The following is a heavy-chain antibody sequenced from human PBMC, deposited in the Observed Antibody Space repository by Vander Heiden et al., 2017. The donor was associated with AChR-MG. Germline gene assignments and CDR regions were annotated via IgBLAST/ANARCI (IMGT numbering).Heavy chain of an antibody. CDR3: ARVVAATPVPWFDP. D-gene: IGHD2-15*01. CDR1: GGSFSGYY. V-gene: IGHV4-34*01. J-gene: IGHJ5*02. Sequence: VQLQQWGAGLLKPSETLSPTCAAYGGSFSGYYWSWIRQPPGKGLEWIGEINQSGSTNYNPSLKSRVTISVDTSKNQFSLKLSSVTAADTAVYYCARVVAATPVPWFDPWGQGTLVTVSS. CDR2: INQSGST.